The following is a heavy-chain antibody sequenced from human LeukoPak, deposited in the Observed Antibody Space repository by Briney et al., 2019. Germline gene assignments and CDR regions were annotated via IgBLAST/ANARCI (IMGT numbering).Heavy chain of an antibody. CDR2: ISGSGGST. CDR1: GFTFSSYA. V-gene: IGHV3-23*01. D-gene: IGHD1-1*01. CDR3: AKDRFRTTGTSSMDV. J-gene: IGHJ6*04. Sequence: PGGSLRLSCAASGFTFSSYAMSWARQAPGKGLEWVSAISGSGGSTYYADSVEGRFTISRDNSKNTLYLQMNSLRAEDTAVYYCAKDRFRTTGTSSMDVWGKGTTVTVSS.